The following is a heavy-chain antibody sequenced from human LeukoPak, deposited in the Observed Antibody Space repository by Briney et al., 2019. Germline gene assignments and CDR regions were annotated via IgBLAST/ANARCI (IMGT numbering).Heavy chain of an antibody. J-gene: IGHJ4*02. V-gene: IGHV4-59*01. CDR1: GGSISSYY. Sequence: PSETLSLTCTVSGGSISSYYWSWIRQPPGKGLEWIGYIYYSGSTNYNPSLKSRVTIVDTSKNQFSLKLSSVTAADTAVYYCARDMAAMGYWGQGTLVAVSS. D-gene: IGHD6-13*01. CDR2: IYYSGST. CDR3: ARDMAAMGY.